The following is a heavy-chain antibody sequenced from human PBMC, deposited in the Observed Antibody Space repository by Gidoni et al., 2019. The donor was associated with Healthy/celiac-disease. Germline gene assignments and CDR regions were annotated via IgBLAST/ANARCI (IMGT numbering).Heavy chain of an antibody. CDR2: INHSGST. J-gene: IGHJ6*02. CDR3: ARTFGKLYYYGMDV. CDR1: GGSFSGYY. D-gene: IGHD3-10*01. Sequence: QVQLQQWGAGLLKPSETLSLTCAVYGGSFSGYYWSWIRQPPGKGLEWIGEINHSGSTNYNPSLKSRVTISVDTSKNQFSLKLSSVTAADTAVYYCARTFGKLYYYGMDVWGQGTTVTVSS. V-gene: IGHV4-34*01.